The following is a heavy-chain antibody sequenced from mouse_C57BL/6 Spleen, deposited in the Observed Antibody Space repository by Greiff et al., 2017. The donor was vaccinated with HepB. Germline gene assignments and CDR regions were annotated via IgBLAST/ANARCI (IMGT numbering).Heavy chain of an antibody. CDR1: GFTFSDYG. D-gene: IGHD1-1*01. CDR3: ARGEDSVVDYYYAMDY. Sequence: EVQRVESGGGLVKPGGSLKLSCAASGFTFSDYGMHWVRQAPEKGLEWVAYISSGSSTIYYADTVKGRFTISRANAKNTPFLQMTRLRSEDTAMYYCARGEDSVVDYYYAMDYWGQGTSVTVSS. V-gene: IGHV5-17*01. CDR2: ISSGSSTI. J-gene: IGHJ4*01.